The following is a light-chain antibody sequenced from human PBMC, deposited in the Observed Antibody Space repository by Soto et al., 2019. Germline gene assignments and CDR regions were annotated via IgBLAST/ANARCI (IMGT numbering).Light chain of an antibody. Sequence: QSALTQPPSASGSPGQSVTISCTGSSSDVGEYKYVSWYQQHPGKAPKLVIYEVSKRPPGVPNRFSGSKSGNTASLTVSGLQSEDEAEYYCSSYAGNNIYVIGTGTTVTVL. CDR2: EVS. CDR1: SSDVGEYKY. V-gene: IGLV2-8*01. J-gene: IGLJ1*01. CDR3: SSYAGNNIYV.